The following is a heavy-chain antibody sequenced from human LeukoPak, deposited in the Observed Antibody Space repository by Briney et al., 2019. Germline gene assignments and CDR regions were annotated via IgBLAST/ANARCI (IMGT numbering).Heavy chain of an antibody. CDR1: GGTFSSYA. CDR3: RRDYSSFWSGYYSGSEYYFDY. V-gene: IGHV1-2*02. D-gene: IGHD3-3*01. CDR2: INPNSGST. Sequence: ASVKVSCKASGGTFSSYAISWVRQAPGQGLEWMGWINPNSGSTNYAQKFQGRVTMTRDTSISTAYMELSRLRSDDTAVYYCRRDYSSFWSGYYSGSEYYFDYWGQGTLVTVSS. J-gene: IGHJ4*02.